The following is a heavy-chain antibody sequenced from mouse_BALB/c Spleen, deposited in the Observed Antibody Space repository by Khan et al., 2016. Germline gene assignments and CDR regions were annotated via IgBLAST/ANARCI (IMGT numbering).Heavy chain of an antibody. D-gene: IGHD1-2*01. CDR3: ARGQFITTATPAY. CDR2: INTYTGEP. J-gene: IGHJ3*01. Sequence: QIQLVQSGPELKKPGETVKISCKASGYIFTNYGMNWVKQAPGKGLKWMAWINTYTGEPTYADDFKGRFAFSLDTSASTAYLQINNLKNEDTATYFWARGQFITTATPAYWGQGTLVTVSA. CDR1: GYIFTNYG. V-gene: IGHV9-3-1*01.